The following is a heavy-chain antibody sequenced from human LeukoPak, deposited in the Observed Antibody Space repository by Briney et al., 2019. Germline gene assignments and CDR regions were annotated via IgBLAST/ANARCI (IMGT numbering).Heavy chain of an antibody. V-gene: IGHV3-23*01. CDR3: ASTPDYYYDSSGYYYGFFDY. J-gene: IGHJ4*02. D-gene: IGHD3-22*01. Sequence: GGSLRLSCAASGFTFSSYAMSWVRQAPGKGLEWVSAISGSGGSTYYADSVKGRFTISRDNSKNTLYLQMNSLRAEDTAVYYCASTPDYYYDSSGYYYGFFDYWGQGTLVTVSS. CDR2: ISGSGGST. CDR1: GFTFSSYA.